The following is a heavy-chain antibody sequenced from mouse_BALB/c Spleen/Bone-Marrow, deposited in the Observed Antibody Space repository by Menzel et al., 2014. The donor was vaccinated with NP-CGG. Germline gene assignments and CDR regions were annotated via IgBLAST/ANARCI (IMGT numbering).Heavy chain of an antibody. D-gene: IGHD4-1*01. V-gene: IGHV1S56*01. CDR1: GYTFTSYY. CDR2: IYPGNVNT. Sequence: QVQLQQSGPELVKPGASVRISCKAAGYTFTSYYIHWVKQRPGQGLEWIGWIYPGNVNTKYNEKFKGKATLTADKSSSTAYFLLSSLTSEDSAVYFYAREANWNFDYWGQGTTLTASS. CDR3: AREANWNFDY. J-gene: IGHJ2*01.